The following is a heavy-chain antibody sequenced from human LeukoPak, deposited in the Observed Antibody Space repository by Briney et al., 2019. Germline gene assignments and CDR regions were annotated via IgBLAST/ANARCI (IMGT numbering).Heavy chain of an antibody. J-gene: IGHJ2*01. Sequence: SVKVSCKASGGSFNSYAISWVRRAPGQGLEWMGGIIPIFGTANYAQKFQGRVTITADKSTNTAYMELSSLRSEDTAVYYCARSQPLAYFDLWGRGTLVTVSS. CDR3: ARSQPLAYFDL. V-gene: IGHV1-69*06. CDR2: IIPIFGTA. CDR1: GGSFNSYA.